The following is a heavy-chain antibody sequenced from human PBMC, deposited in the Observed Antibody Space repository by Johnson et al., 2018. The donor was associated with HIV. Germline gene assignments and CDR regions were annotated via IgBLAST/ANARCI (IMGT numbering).Heavy chain of an antibody. CDR3: ARLGIAAARGAFDI. CDR1: GFTFNTYA. Sequence: VQLVESGGGLVQPGGSLRLSCAASGFTFNTYAMSWVRQAPGKGLEWVSVIYTGGSTYYADSVKGRFTISRDNAKNSLYLQMNSLRAEDTAVYYCARLGIAAARGAFDIWGQGTMVTVSS. CDR2: IYTGGST. J-gene: IGHJ3*02. V-gene: IGHV3-66*01. D-gene: IGHD6-13*01.